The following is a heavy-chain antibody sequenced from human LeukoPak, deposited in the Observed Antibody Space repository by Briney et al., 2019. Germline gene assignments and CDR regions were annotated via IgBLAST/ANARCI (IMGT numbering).Heavy chain of an antibody. Sequence: PSETLSLTCTVSGGSISSSSYYWGWIRQPPGKGLEWIGSIYYSGSTYYNPSLKSRVTISVDTSKNQFSLKLSSVTAADTAVYFCARWYWYMDVWGKGTTVTVSS. CDR1: GGSISSSSYY. J-gene: IGHJ6*03. CDR3: ARWYWYMDV. V-gene: IGHV4-39*01. CDR2: IYYSGST. D-gene: IGHD1-14*01.